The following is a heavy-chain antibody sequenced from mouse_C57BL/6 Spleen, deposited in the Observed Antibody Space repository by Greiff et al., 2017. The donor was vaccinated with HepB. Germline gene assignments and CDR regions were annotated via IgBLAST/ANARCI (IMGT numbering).Heavy chain of an antibody. CDR2: IYPGGGYT. CDR3: ARGGLALDWYFDV. V-gene: IGHV1-63*01. Sequence: VQLKESGAELVRPGTSVKMSCKASGYTFTNYWIGWAKQRPGHGLEWIGDIYPGGGYTKYNEKLKGKATLTADKSSSTAYMQFSSLTSEDSAIYYCARGGLALDWYFDVWGTGTTVTVSS. CDR1: GYTFTNYW. J-gene: IGHJ1*03. D-gene: IGHD3-1*01.